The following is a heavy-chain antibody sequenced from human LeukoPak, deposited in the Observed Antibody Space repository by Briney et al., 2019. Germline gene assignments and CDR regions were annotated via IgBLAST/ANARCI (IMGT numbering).Heavy chain of an antibody. CDR3: ARHAHRKNHAFDI. D-gene: IGHD1-14*01. J-gene: IGHJ3*02. Sequence: PSETLSLTCTLPGGSISGSYWSCIPQPPGKGLEWIGYIYTSGNTNSNPSLKSRVTISGDTSNNPFSLRLSSITATPTARYYFARHAHRKNHAFDIRGQGTMVAVSS. CDR2: IYTSGNT. V-gene: IGHV4-4*09. CDR1: GGSISGSY.